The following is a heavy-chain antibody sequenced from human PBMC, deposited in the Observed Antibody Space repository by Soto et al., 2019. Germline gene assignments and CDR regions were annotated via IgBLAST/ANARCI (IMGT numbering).Heavy chain of an antibody. Sequence: SETLSLTCTVSGASITQYYWNWIRQSPGKGLEWIVSVSSTGSTVFNPSLTSRVTVSLDTSKNQFSLTLNSVTAADTAVYYCARGRGSPYHNHEFDFWCQGTPVTVS. CDR3: ARGRGSPYHNHEFDF. D-gene: IGHD3-10*01. J-gene: IGHJ4*02. CDR1: GASITQYY. V-gene: IGHV4-59*01. CDR2: VSSTGST.